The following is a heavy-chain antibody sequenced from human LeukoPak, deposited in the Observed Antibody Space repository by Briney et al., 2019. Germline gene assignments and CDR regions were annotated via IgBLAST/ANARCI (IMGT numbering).Heavy chain of an antibody. D-gene: IGHD6-13*01. CDR2: IYYSGST. CDR3: ARAAAAAVNWFDP. CDR1: GGSISSYY. Sequence: SETLSLTCTGSGGSISSYYWSWIRQPPGKGLEWIGYIYYSGSTNYNPSLKSRVTISVDTSKNQFSLKLSSVTAADTAVYYCARAAAAAVNWFDPWGQGTLVTVSS. V-gene: IGHV4-59*01. J-gene: IGHJ5*02.